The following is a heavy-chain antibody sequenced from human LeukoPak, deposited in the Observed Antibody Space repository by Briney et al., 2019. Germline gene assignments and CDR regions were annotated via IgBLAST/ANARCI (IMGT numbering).Heavy chain of an antibody. V-gene: IGHV3-23*01. CDR2: ISGSGGST. J-gene: IGHJ6*02. CDR1: GFTFSSYA. CDR3: ANSPRLLRPSPDV. Sequence: GGSLRLSCAASGFTFSSYAMSWVRQAPGKGLERVSAISGSGGSTYYADSVKGRFTISRDNSKNTLYLQMNSLRAEDTAVYYCANSPRLLRPSPDVWGQGTTVTVSS.